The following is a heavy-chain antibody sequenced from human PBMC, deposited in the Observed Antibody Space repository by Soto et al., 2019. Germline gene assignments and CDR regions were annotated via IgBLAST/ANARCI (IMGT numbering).Heavy chain of an antibody. V-gene: IGHV4-31*03. CDR3: ARYSNYGVNWFDP. Sequence: QVQLQESGPGLVKPSPTLSLTCTVSGGPISSGGDYWSWIRQHPGNGMEWIGYVYYRWSNYYNPSLQSRVTISVDTSKNQFSLKLSSVTAADTAGYYCARYSNYGVNWFDPWGQGTLVTVSS. D-gene: IGHD4-4*01. J-gene: IGHJ5*02. CDR1: GGPISSGGDY. CDR2: VYYRWSN.